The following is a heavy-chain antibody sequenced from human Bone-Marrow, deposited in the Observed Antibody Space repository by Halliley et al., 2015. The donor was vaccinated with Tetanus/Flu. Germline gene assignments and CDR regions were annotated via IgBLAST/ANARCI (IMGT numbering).Heavy chain of an antibody. D-gene: IGHD3-3*01. V-gene: IGHV3-30*18. Sequence: FDGSKTLYLESVGGRFTISRDNSKNPVSLQMNSLRAEDTAVYYCAKGRLRDDYWSGYDYFGLNVWGQGTPVIVSS. J-gene: IGHJ6*02. CDR2: FDGSKT. CDR3: AKGRLRDDYWSGYDYFGLNV.